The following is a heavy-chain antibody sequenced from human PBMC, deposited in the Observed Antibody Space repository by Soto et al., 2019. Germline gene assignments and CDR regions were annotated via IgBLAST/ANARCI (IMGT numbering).Heavy chain of an antibody. CDR3: ARCIQQDYYYGMDV. CDR1: GYTFYSHS. J-gene: IGHJ6*02. CDR2: ISADNGNT. Sequence: QAQLVQSGAEVKKPGASVKVSCKASGYTFYSHSISWVRQAPGQGLEWMGRISADNGNTKYAQKFRGRVTMPTDTSTSTVYRELRNLRSDDTAVYYCARCIQQDYYYGMDVWGQGTTVTVSS. V-gene: IGHV1-18*01. D-gene: IGHD5-18*01.